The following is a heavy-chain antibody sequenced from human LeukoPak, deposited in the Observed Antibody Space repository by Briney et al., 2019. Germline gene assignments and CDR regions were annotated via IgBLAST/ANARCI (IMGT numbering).Heavy chain of an antibody. D-gene: IGHD1-26*01. CDR2: ISGDGSDT. J-gene: IGHJ4*02. CDR1: GFTFSTYW. V-gene: IGHV3-74*03. Sequence: GGSLRLSCAASGFTFSTYWLHWVRHAPGKGMVWVSRISGDGSDTEYADSMKGRFTVSRDNAKNTLYLQMNSLRAEDTAVYYCTTDLARSRVGATGDYWGQGTLVTVSS. CDR3: TTDLARSRVGATGDY.